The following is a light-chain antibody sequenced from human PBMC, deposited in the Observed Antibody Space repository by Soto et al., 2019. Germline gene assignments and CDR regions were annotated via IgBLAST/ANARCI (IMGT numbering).Light chain of an antibody. V-gene: IGKV3-15*01. CDR2: GAS. CDR1: QSVSNN. CDR3: QHYNDWSPWT. Sequence: EVVMTQSPATLSVSPGERATLSCRASQSVSNNLAWYQQKPGQAPRLLIYGASTRATGIPLRFSGSGSGTEFNLPSSSQQSDYFAVYYCQHYNDWSPWTFGQGTKVEIK. J-gene: IGKJ1*01.